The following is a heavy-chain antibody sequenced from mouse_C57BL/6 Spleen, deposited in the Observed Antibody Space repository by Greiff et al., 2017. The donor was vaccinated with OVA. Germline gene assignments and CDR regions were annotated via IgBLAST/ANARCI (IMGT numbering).Heavy chain of an antibody. Sequence: QVQLQQPGAELVKPGASVKLSCKASGYTFTSYWMQWVKQRPGQGLEWIGEIDPSDSYTNYNQKFKGKATLTVDTSSSTAYMQLSSLTSEDSAVYYCATAYYGRRWFAYWGQGTLVTVSA. CDR1: GYTFTSYW. CDR3: ATAYYGRRWFAY. V-gene: IGHV1-50*01. D-gene: IGHD2-10*01. CDR2: IDPSDSYT. J-gene: IGHJ3*01.